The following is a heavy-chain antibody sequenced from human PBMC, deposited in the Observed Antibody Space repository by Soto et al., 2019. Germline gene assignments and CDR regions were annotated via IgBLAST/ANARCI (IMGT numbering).Heavy chain of an antibody. J-gene: IGHJ4*02. CDR2: IYYSGIT. CDR1: GVSISSGGYY. D-gene: IGHD1-26*01. V-gene: IGHV4-31*03. Sequence: TLCLSCPVSGVSISSGGYYWSWIRQHPGKGLEWIGYIYYSGITYYNPSLKSRVTISVDKSKNQFSLKLSSVTAADTAVYYCAGVGALDYWGQGTLVTVYS. CDR3: AGVGALDY.